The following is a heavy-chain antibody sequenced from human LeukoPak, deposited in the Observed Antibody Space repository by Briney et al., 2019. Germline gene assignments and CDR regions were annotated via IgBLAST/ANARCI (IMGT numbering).Heavy chain of an antibody. CDR2: IYHSGST. D-gene: IGHD3-22*01. Sequence: SETLSLTCTVSGGSVSSDYWSWIRQPPGKGLEWIGSIYHSGSTYYNPSLKSRITISVDTSKNQFSLKLSSVTAADTAVYYCARDESIDYYDSSGRENWFDPWGQGTLVTVSS. V-gene: IGHV4-38-2*02. J-gene: IGHJ5*02. CDR3: ARDESIDYYDSSGRENWFDP. CDR1: GGSVSSDY.